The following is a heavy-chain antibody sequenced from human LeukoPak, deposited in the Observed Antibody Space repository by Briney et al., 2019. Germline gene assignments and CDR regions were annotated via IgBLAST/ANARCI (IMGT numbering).Heavy chain of an antibody. J-gene: IGHJ4*02. CDR1: GFNFSDYY. Sequence: PGGSLRLSCAASGFNFSDYYMSWIRQAPGKGLEWVSYISSSGSTMYYTDSVKGRFTISRDNAKDSLYLQMNSLRAEDTAVYYCARDPGSGYEEHFDYWGQGTLVTVSS. V-gene: IGHV3-11*01. CDR2: ISSSGSTM. D-gene: IGHD5-12*01. CDR3: ARDPGSGYEEHFDY.